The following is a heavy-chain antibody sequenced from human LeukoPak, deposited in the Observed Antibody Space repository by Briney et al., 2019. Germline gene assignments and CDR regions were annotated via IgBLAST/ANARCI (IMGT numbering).Heavy chain of an antibody. CDR3: ARNPGVFIAAAANAGSNWFDP. CDR1: GFTFSSYA. J-gene: IGHJ5*02. V-gene: IGHV3-30*04. D-gene: IGHD6-13*01. Sequence: PGGSLRLSCAASGFTFSSYAMHWVRQAPGKGLEWVAVISYDGSNKYYADSVKGRFTISRDNSKNTLYLQMNSLRAEDTAVYYCARNPGVFIAAAANAGSNWFDPWGQGTLVTVSS. CDR2: ISYDGSNK.